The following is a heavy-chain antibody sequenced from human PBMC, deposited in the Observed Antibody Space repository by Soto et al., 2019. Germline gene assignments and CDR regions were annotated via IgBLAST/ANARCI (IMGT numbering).Heavy chain of an antibody. CDR2: IYHSGST. J-gene: IGHJ5*02. D-gene: IGHD1-1*01. V-gene: IGHV4-30-2*01. CDR3: ARDQLEGYWFEP. CDR1: GGSISSGGYS. Sequence: QLQLQESGSGLVRPSQTLSITCAVSGGSISSGGYSWNWIRQPPRKGLEWIGYIYHSGSTLYNPSLKSRVTISVDKSKNQFSLKLSSVTAADTAVYYCARDQLEGYWFEPWGHRTPVTVSS.